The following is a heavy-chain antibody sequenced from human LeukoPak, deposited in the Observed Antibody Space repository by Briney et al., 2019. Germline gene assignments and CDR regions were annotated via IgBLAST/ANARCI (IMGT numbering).Heavy chain of an antibody. J-gene: IGHJ4*02. V-gene: IGHV3-23*01. CDR2: MSGSGDST. D-gene: IGHD3-3*02. CDR3: AKGKIISIFGVATDY. CDR1: GFAFSNYA. Sequence: GGSLRLSCAASGFAFSNYAMNWVRQPPGKGLEWVSVMSGSGDSTYYADSVKGRFTISRDNSKNTLYLQMNSLRVEDTAIYYCAKGKIISIFGVATDYWGQGTLVTVSS.